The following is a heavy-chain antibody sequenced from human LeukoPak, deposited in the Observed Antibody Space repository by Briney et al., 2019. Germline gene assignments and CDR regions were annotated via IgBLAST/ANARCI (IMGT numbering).Heavy chain of an antibody. CDR3: ARESHITREDY. CDR1: GDTFTSYG. J-gene: IGHJ4*02. D-gene: IGHD1-14*01. V-gene: IGHV1-18*01. Sequence: ASVKVSCKASGDTFTSYGITWVRQAPGQGLEWMGWISANNGDTDYPQKFQGRVTMTTDTYTTAAYMELRSLRSDDTATYYCARESHITREDYWGQGTLVTVSS. CDR2: ISANNGDT.